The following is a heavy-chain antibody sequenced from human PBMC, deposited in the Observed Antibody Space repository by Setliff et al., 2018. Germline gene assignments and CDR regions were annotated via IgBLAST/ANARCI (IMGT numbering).Heavy chain of an antibody. V-gene: IGHV1-69*10. CDR2: TIPLLPLP. CDR3: ARNAITGTTKKYYYYLDV. CDR1: GGIFSTLA. Sequence: ASVKVSCKASGGIFSTLAITRVRQAPGQGLEWMGGTIPLLPLPNYAVKFQGRVTITADKSTSTAYMELSSLTSEDTAVYYCARNAITGTTKKYYYYLDVWGQGTTVTVSS. D-gene: IGHD1-7*01. J-gene: IGHJ6*03.